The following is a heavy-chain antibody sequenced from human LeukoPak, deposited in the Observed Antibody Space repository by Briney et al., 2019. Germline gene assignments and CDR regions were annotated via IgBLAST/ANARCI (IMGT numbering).Heavy chain of an antibody. CDR3: AENNDILTGPVFYY. V-gene: IGHV4-39*01. D-gene: IGHD3-9*01. CDR1: GGSISSSSYY. J-gene: IGHJ4*02. CDR2: IYYSGST. Sequence: SETLSLTCTVSGGSISSSSYYWGWIRQPPGKGLEWIGSIYYSGSTYYNPSPKSRVTISVDTSKNQFSLKLSSVTAADTAVYYCAENNDILTGPVFYYWGQGTLVTVSS.